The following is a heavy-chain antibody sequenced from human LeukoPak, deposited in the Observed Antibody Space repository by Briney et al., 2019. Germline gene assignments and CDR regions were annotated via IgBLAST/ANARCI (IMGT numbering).Heavy chain of an antibody. V-gene: IGHV4-59*01. D-gene: IGHD4-23*01. CDR3: ARGDYGGRIVPLDS. J-gene: IGHJ4*02. CDR2: IYYTGST. Sequence: SETLSLTCTVSGGSISIYHWSWLRQPPGKGLEWIGYIYYTGSTDYNPSTTYNPSLKSRVTISVDTSKNQFPLKLNSVTAADTAVYYCARGDYGGRIVPLDSWGQGTLVTVSS. CDR1: GGSISIYH.